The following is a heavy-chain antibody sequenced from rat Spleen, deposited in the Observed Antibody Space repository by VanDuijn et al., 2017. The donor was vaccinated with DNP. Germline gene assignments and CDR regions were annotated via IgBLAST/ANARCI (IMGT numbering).Heavy chain of an antibody. J-gene: IGHJ2*01. Sequence: EVQLQESGPGLVKPSQSLSLTCSVTGSSITSNYWGWIRQFPGNKMEWVGHISFSGTTTYNPPLKSRISITRDTSKNHFFLQLNSVTTEDTATYYCARWTYYFDYWGQGVMVTVSS. V-gene: IGHV3-1*01. CDR3: ARWTYYFDY. CDR2: ISFSGTT. CDR1: GSSITSNY.